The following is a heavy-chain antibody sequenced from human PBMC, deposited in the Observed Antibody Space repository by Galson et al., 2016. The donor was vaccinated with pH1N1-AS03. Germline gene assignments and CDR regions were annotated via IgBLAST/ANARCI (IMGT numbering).Heavy chain of an antibody. CDR3: ARTPAEMATISFDY. CDR1: GYTFTNYF. Sequence: SVKVSCKASGYTFTNYFMRWVRQAPGQGLEWMGVINPSGGTTRYAQKFQGRVTMTRDTSTSTVYMELSRLRSADTAVYYCARTPAEMATISFDYWGQGTLVTASS. D-gene: IGHD5-24*01. V-gene: IGHV1-46*01. J-gene: IGHJ4*02. CDR2: INPSGGTT.